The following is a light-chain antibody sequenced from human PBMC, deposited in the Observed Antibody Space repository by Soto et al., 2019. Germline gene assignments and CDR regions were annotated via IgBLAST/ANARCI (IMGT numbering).Light chain of an antibody. CDR2: DVT. CDR1: SSDIGTYNY. V-gene: IGLV2-11*01. Sequence: SALTQPRSVSGSPGQSVTISCTGTSSDIGTYNYVSWYQQHPGKAPKLMIYDVTKRPSGVPDRFSGSKSGNTASLTISGLQAEDEADYYCCSYAGSYTLWVFGTGTKVTVL. CDR3: CSYAGSYTLWV. J-gene: IGLJ1*01.